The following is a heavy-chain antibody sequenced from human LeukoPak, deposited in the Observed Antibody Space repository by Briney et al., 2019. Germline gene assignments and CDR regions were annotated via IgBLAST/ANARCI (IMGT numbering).Heavy chain of an antibody. D-gene: IGHD1-26*01. CDR2: ISWNSGSI. V-gene: IGHV3-9*01. J-gene: IGHJ5*02. Sequence: PGGSLRLSCAASGFTFDDYAMHWVRQAPGKGLEWVSGISWNSGSIGYADSVKGRFTISRDNSKNTLYPQMNSLRAEDTAVYYRAKAPPGSYHNWFDPWGQGTLVTVSS. CDR1: GFTFDDYA. CDR3: AKAPPGSYHNWFDP.